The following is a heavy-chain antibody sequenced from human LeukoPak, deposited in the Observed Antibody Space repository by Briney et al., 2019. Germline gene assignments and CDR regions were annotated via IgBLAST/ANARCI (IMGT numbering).Heavy chain of an antibody. CDR2: INPNSGGT. CDR3: ARAYSFNGKRITEVGYYYYGMDV. D-gene: IGHD2-15*01. V-gene: IGHV1-2*02. J-gene: IGHJ6*02. CDR1: GYTFTGYY. Sequence: ASVTVSCKASGYTFTGYYMHWVRQAPGQGLEWMGWINPNSGGTNYAQKFQGRVTMTRDTSISTAYMELSSLRSEDTAVYYCARAYSFNGKRITEVGYYYYGMDVWGQGTTVTVSS.